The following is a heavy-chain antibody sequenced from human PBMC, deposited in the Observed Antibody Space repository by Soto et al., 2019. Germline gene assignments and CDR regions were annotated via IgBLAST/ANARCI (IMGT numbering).Heavy chain of an antibody. Sequence: ASVKVSCKASGYTFTSYAMHWVRQAPGQRLEWMGWINAGNGNTKYSQKFQGRVTITRDTSASTAYMELSSLRSEDTAVYYCARDGGDCSGGSCYSSWFDPWGQGTLVTVSS. CDR2: INAGNGNT. D-gene: IGHD2-15*01. V-gene: IGHV1-3*01. J-gene: IGHJ5*02. CDR1: GYTFTSYA. CDR3: ARDGGDCSGGSCYSSWFDP.